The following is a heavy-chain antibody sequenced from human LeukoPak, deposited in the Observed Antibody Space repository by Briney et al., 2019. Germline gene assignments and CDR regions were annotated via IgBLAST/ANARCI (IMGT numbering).Heavy chain of an antibody. Sequence: PSETLSLTCAVYGGSFSGYYWSWIRQPPGKGLEWIGEINHSGSTNYNPSLKSRVTISVDTSKNQFSLKLSSVTAADTAVYYCARGIDYYDFWSGIEYWGQGTLVTVSS. J-gene: IGHJ4*02. CDR2: INHSGST. CDR1: GGSFSGYY. V-gene: IGHV4-34*01. CDR3: ARGIDYYDFWSGIEY. D-gene: IGHD3-3*01.